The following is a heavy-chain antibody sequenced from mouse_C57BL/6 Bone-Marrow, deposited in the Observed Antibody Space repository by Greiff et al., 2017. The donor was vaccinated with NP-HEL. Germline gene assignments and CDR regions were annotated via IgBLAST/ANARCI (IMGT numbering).Heavy chain of an antibody. D-gene: IGHD1-1*01. CDR2: ISNGGGST. CDR1: GFTFSDYY. CDR3: ARHGLLAGFAY. V-gene: IGHV5-12*01. J-gene: IGHJ3*01. Sequence: EVMLVESGGGLVQPGGSLKLSCAASGFTFSDYYMYWVRQTPEKRLEWVAYISNGGGSTYYPDTVKGRFTISRDNAKNTLYLQMSRLKSEDTAMYYCARHGLLAGFAYWGQGTLVTVSA.